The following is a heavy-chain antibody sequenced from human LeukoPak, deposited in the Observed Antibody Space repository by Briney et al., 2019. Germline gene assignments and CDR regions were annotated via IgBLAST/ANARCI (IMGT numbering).Heavy chain of an antibody. V-gene: IGHV3-53*01. Sequence: GGSLGLSCAASGFTVSSNYMSWVRQAPGKGLEWVSVIYSGGSTYYADSVKGRFTISRDNSKNTLYLQMNSLRAEDTAVYYCTRRFPFDIVVVVASDRPRIAFDIWGQGTMVTVSS. J-gene: IGHJ3*02. D-gene: IGHD2-15*01. CDR2: IYSGGST. CDR3: TRRFPFDIVVVVASDRPRIAFDI. CDR1: GFTVSSNY.